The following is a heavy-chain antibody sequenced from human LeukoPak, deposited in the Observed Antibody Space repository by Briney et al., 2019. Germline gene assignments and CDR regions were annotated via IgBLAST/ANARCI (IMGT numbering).Heavy chain of an antibody. CDR1: GGSISSSNW. J-gene: IGHJ4*02. CDR3: ARGNDFWSGYYTSYFDY. Sequence: SGTLSLTCAVSGGSISSSNWWSWVRQPPGKGLEWIGEIYHSGSTYYNPSLKSRVTISVDTSKNQFSLKLSSVTAADTAVYYCARGNDFWSGYYTSYFDYWGQGTLVTVSS. V-gene: IGHV4-4*02. D-gene: IGHD3-3*01. CDR2: IYHSGST.